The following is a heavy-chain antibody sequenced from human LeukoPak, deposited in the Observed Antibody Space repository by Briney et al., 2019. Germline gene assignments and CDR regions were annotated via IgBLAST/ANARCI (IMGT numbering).Heavy chain of an antibody. Sequence: GGSLRLSCAASGFTFSSYAMSWVRQAPGKGLEWVSDISGSGGSTYYADSVKGRFTISRDNSKNTLYLQMNSLRAEDTAVYYCAKDKGIAAAPLDYMDVWGKGTTVTVSS. CDR3: AKDKGIAAAPLDYMDV. CDR1: GFTFSSYA. V-gene: IGHV3-23*01. D-gene: IGHD6-13*01. J-gene: IGHJ6*03. CDR2: ISGSGGST.